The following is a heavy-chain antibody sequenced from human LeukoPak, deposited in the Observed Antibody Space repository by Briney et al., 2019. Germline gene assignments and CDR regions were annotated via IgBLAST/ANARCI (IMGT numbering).Heavy chain of an antibody. D-gene: IGHD1-14*01. CDR3: ARGRYGKSSHNFDY. CDR1: GGSFSGYY. V-gene: IGHV4-34*01. CDR2: INHSGST. Sequence: SETLSLTCAVYGGSFSGYYWSWIPQPPGKGLEWISEINHSGSTKTNPSLKSRVTTSVDTSKNQFSMKLSSVTAADTAVYYCARGRYGKSSHNFDYWGQGTLVTVSS. J-gene: IGHJ4*02.